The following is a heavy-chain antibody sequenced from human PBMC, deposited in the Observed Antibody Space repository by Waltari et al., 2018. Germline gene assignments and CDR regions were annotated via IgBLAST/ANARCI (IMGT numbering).Heavy chain of an antibody. Sequence: EVQLVESGGGLVQPGGSLRLSCAASGFIFSNYWMHWLRQAPGKGPVWVSQIKTDVSTTRYTDSVEGRFTISRDNARNMLYLQMNSLRAEDTALYYCAAYSGSWYWGQGTLVTVSS. CDR1: GFIFSNYW. D-gene: IGHD6-13*01. V-gene: IGHV3-74*01. CDR3: AAYSGSWY. CDR2: IKTDVSTT. J-gene: IGHJ4*02.